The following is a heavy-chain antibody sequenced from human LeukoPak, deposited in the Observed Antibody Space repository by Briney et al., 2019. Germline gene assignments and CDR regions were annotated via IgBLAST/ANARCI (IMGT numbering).Heavy chain of an antibody. CDR2: FSGSGYST. D-gene: IGHD6-13*01. CDR3: AKGGSSSWDYFDY. CDR1: GFTFSSYG. Sequence: GGSLRLSCAASGFTFSSYGMHWVRQAPGKGLEWVSAFSGSGYSTYYADSVKGRFTISRDNSKNTLYLQLNSLRAEDTAVYYCAKGGSSSWDYFDYWGQGTLVTVSS. J-gene: IGHJ4*02. V-gene: IGHV3-23*01.